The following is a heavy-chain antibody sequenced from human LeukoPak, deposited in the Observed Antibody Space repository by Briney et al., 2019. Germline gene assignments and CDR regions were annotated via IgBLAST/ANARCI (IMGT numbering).Heavy chain of an antibody. Sequence: GGSLRLSCAASGFTFSSYAVSWVRQAPGKGLEWVSAISGSGGSTYCADSVKGRFTISRDNSKNTLYLQMNSLRAEDTAVYYCAKDPLYSGSYYFDYWGQGTLVTVSS. CDR2: ISGSGGST. V-gene: IGHV3-23*01. J-gene: IGHJ4*02. D-gene: IGHD1-26*01. CDR3: AKDPLYSGSYYFDY. CDR1: GFTFSSYA.